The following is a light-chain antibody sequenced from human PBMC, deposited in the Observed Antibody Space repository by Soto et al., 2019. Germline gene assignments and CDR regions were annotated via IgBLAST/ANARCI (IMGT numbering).Light chain of an antibody. V-gene: IGKV1-9*01. CDR2: AAS. J-gene: IGKJ5*01. CDR3: QQLNSFPIT. Sequence: TQAPSFLSASAGDRVTITCRASQFISSYLAWYQQKPGRAPKLLIYAASTLQSGVPSRFSGSGSGTEFTLTITSLQPEDFATYYCQQLNSFPITFGQGTRLEIK. CDR1: QFISSY.